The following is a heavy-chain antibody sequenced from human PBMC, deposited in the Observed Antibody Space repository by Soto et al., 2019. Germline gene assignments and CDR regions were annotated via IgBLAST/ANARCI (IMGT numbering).Heavy chain of an antibody. V-gene: IGHV3-23*01. CDR2: FSGSGGNI. CDR3: AKDPPWTVGPLAMDV. J-gene: IGHJ6*02. CDR1: GFAFSTHA. Sequence: LRLSCVASGFAFSTHAMSWVRQAPGKGLEWVSTFSGSGGNIYYAESVKGRLTISRDDSKNTLYLQMDSLRVEDTAVYYCAKDPPWTVGPLAMDVWGQGTTVTVSS. D-gene: IGHD1-26*01.